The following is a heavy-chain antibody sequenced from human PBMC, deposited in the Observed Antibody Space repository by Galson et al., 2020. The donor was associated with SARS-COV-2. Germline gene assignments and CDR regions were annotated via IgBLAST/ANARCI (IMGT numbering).Heavy chain of an antibody. CDR3: ARGHRGVVPSPVLGLGPFYAYYCMDV. D-gene: IGHD3-10*01. CDR2: VNVGGNT. CDR1: GGSFSGYS. J-gene: IGHJ6*04. Sequence: SETLSLTCAAYGGSFSGYSWTWIRLPPGKGLEWIGEVNVGGNTNYSPSLRSRVTISVDTSKNQFSLNLRAVTAADTALYYCARGHRGVVPSPVLGLGPFYAYYCMDVWAKGTTVTVSS. V-gene: IGHV4-34*01.